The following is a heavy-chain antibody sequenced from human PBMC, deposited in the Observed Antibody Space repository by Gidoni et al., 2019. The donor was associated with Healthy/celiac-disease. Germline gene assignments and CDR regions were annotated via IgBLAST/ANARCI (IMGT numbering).Heavy chain of an antibody. Sequence: AASGFPFSNAWMSWVRQAPGKGLEWVGRIKSKTDGGTTDYAAPVKGRFTISRDDSKNTLYLQMNSLKTEDTAVYYCTTFYYYDSSGDAFDIWGQGTMVTVSS. V-gene: IGHV3-15*01. CDR3: TTFYYYDSSGDAFDI. CDR2: IKSKTDGGTT. D-gene: IGHD3-22*01. J-gene: IGHJ3*02. CDR1: GFPFSNAW.